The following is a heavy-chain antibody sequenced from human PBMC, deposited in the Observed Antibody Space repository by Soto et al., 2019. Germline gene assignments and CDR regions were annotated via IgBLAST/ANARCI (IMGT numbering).Heavy chain of an antibody. D-gene: IGHD1-7*01. CDR1: GGIFHGYG. Sequence: QEQLVESGGGVVQPGTSLRRSCAVPGGIFHGYGMHWVRQAPGKGLEWVGSMRVDGSNEEYADSVKGRFTISRGNCKTSLYVRMTAPGAEDTAVYYCARDGIGGTVYRGYLDYWGRGSVVTVSS. V-gene: IGHV3-33*01. CDR2: MRVDGSNE. J-gene: IGHJ4*02. CDR3: ARDGIGGTVYRGYLDY.